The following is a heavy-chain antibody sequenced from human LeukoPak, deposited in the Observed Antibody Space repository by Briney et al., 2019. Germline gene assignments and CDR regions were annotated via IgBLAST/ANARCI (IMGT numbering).Heavy chain of an antibody. CDR3: ARSDCSSSTCNYFYGMDV. Sequence: PSETLSLTCTVSGGSISSSNYYWDWIRQPPGKGLEWIANIHYSGTTYYNPSLESRVTISVDTSKNQVSLKLSSVTAADTAVYYCARSDCSSSTCNYFYGMDVWGQGTTVTVSS. D-gene: IGHD2-2*01. CDR2: IHYSGTT. J-gene: IGHJ6*02. V-gene: IGHV4-39*01. CDR1: GGSISSSNYY.